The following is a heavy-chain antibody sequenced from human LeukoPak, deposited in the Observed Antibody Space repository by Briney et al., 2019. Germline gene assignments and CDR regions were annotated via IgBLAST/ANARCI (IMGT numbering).Heavy chain of an antibody. V-gene: IGHV3-11*06. J-gene: IGHJ4*02. Sequence: GRFTISRDNAKNSLYLQMNSLRAEDTAVNYCARGLRTSYGSGSYYSDYWGQGTLVTVSS. D-gene: IGHD3-10*01. CDR3: ARGLRTSYGSGSYYSDY.